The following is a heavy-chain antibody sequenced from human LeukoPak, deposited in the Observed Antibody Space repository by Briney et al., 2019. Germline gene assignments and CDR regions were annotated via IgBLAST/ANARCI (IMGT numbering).Heavy chain of an antibody. CDR2: IYHTGST. CDR3: ARLQYCSGTSCYWFDP. V-gene: IGHV4-30-2*01. J-gene: IGHJ5*02. Sequence: SETLSLTCDVSGGSIGSGLYSWSWIRQPLGKGLEWIGYIYHTGSTYYNPSLKSRVTISVYTSKNQFSLRLSSVTAADTAVYYCARLQYCSGTSCYWFDPWGQGTLVTVSS. D-gene: IGHD2-2*01. CDR1: GGSIGSGLYS.